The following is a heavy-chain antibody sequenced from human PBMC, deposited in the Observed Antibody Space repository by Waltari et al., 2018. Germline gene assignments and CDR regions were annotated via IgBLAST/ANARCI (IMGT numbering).Heavy chain of an antibody. V-gene: IGHV4-61*01. CDR3: ARGTSGYCSGGSCYFEYYYYYYMDV. J-gene: IGHJ6*03. Sequence: QVQLQESGPGLVKPSETLSLTCTVSGGSVSSGSSYWSWIRQPPGQGLEWIGYIYYSGSTNYNPSLKSRVTISVDTSKNQFSLKLSSVTAADTAVYYCARGTSGYCSGGSCYFEYYYYYYMDVWGKGTTVTVSS. D-gene: IGHD2-15*01. CDR2: IYYSGST. CDR1: GGSVSSGSSY.